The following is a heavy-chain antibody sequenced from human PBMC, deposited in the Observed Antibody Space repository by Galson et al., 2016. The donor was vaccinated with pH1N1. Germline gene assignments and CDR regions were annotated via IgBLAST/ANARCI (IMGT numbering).Heavy chain of an antibody. D-gene: IGHD2/OR15-2a*01. CDR1: GFTFSSYG. Sequence: SLRLSCAASGFTFSSYGMHWVRQAPGKGLEWVAVIWYDGSNKYYADSVKGRFTISRDSSKNTLYLQMNSLRAEDTAVYYCARETLEASADAFDIWGQGTRVTVSS. CDR2: IWYDGSNK. J-gene: IGHJ3*02. CDR3: ARETLEASADAFDI. V-gene: IGHV3-33*01.